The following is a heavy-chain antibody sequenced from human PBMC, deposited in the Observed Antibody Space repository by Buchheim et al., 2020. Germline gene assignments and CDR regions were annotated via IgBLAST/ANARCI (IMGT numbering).Heavy chain of an antibody. J-gene: IGHJ4*02. D-gene: IGHD6-19*01. V-gene: IGHV4-34*01. CDR2: INHSGST. CDR3: ARRPNRAITVAGTPFDY. Sequence: QVQLQQWGAGLLKPSETLSLTCAVYGESFSNYYWSWIRQPPGKGLEWIGEINHSGSTHYNPSLKSRVTISIETSKNQLSLKLSSGTAADTTVYYCARRPNRAITVAGTPFDYWGQGTL. CDR1: GESFSNYY.